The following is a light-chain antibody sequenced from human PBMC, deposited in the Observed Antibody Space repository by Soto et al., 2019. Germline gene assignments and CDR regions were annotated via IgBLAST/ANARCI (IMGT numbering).Light chain of an antibody. Sequence: QSALTQPASVSGSPGQSITISCTGTSGDIGGYNYVSWYQQHPGKAPKLLISEVTNRPSGVSDRFSGSKSGNSASLSISGLQPEDEASYFCGSYTSATTWVFGGGTKLTVL. CDR2: EVT. V-gene: IGLV2-14*01. CDR1: SGDIGGYNY. J-gene: IGLJ3*02. CDR3: GSYTSATTWV.